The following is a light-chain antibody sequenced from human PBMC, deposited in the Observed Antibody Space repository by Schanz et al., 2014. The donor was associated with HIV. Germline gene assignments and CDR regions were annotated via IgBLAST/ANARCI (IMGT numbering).Light chain of an antibody. CDR2: EVS. Sequence: QLVLTQPPSASGSPGQSVTISCTGTSSDVGGYNYVSWYQQHPGKAPKLMIYEVSKRPSGVPDRFSGSKSGNTASLNISGLQADDEADYYCTSYTTNRTVAFGGGTKLTVL. CDR1: SSDVGGYNY. CDR3: TSYTTNRTVA. J-gene: IGLJ2*01. V-gene: IGLV2-8*01.